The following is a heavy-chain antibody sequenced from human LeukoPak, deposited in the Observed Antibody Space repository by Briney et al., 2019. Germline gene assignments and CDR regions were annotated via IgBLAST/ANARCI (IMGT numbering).Heavy chain of an antibody. CDR3: AKDRPYCTNGVCYLDAFDI. D-gene: IGHD2-8*01. J-gene: IGHJ3*02. CDR2: ISSSSSTI. CDR1: GFTFSSYS. V-gene: IGHV3-48*01. Sequence: PGGSLRLSCAASGFTFSSYSMNWVRQAPGKGLEWVSYISSSSSTIYYADSVKGRFTISRDNSKNTLYLQMNSLRAEDTAVYYCAKDRPYCTNGVCYLDAFDIWGQGTMVTVSS.